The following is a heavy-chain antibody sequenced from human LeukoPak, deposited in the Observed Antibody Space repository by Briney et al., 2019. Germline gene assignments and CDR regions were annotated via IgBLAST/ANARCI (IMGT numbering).Heavy chain of an antibody. CDR2: ISGSNGNT. D-gene: IGHD6-13*01. CDR1: GYTFTSYG. CDR3: ARYPLSYSSNWHYYFDY. Sequence: ASVKVSCKASGYTFTSYGVSWVRQAPGQGLEWMGWISGSNGNTNKEQKVQGRVTMTTDTSTSTAYMELRSLRSDDTAVYYCARYPLSYSSNWHYYFDYWGQGTLLTVSS. J-gene: IGHJ4*02. V-gene: IGHV1-18*01.